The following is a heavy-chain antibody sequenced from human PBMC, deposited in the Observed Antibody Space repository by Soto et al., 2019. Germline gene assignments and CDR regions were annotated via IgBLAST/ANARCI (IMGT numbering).Heavy chain of an antibody. V-gene: IGHV1-18*01. J-gene: IGHJ6*02. Sequence: QVQLVRSGAEVKKPGASVKVSCKASGYTFTSYGISWVRQAPGQGLEWMGWISAYNGNTNYAQKLQGRVTMTTDTSTSTAYMELRSLRSDDTAVYYCARINQLPKYYYYGMDVWGQGTTVTVSS. D-gene: IGHD2-2*01. CDR1: GYTFTSYG. CDR2: ISAYNGNT. CDR3: ARINQLPKYYYYGMDV.